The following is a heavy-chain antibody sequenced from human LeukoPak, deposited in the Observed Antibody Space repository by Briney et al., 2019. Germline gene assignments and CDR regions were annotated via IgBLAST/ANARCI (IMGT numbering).Heavy chain of an antibody. CDR3: ARVPLSRCSSGDCFPTFVN. J-gene: IGHJ4*02. CDR2: ISSSSSHT. V-gene: IGHV3-11*05. Sequence: GGSLRLSCAASGFTFSDYYMNWIRQAPGKGLEWVSYISSSSSHTKYADSVKGRFTISRDNARNSLFLQMNSLRAEDTAVYYCARVPLSRCSSGDCFPTFVNWGQGTLVTVPS. CDR1: GFTFSDYY. D-gene: IGHD2-21*02.